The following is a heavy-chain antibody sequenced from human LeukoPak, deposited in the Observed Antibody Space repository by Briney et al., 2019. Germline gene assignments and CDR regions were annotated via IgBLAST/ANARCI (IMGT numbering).Heavy chain of an antibody. Sequence: GSSVTVSCKASGGTFSSYAISWVRQAPGQGLEWMGGIIPIFGTANYAQKLQGRVTITADESTSTAYMELSSLRSEDTAVYYCATRVRDDYGDYGSHWFDPWGQGTLVTVSS. CDR3: ATRVRDDYGDYGSHWFDP. V-gene: IGHV1-69*01. CDR1: GGTFSSYA. D-gene: IGHD4-17*01. CDR2: IIPIFGTA. J-gene: IGHJ5*02.